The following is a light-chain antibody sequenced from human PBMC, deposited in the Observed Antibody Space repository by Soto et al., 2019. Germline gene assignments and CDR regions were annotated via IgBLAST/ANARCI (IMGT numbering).Light chain of an antibody. V-gene: IGKV3-15*01. CDR2: GDS. CDR3: HQYNHWPPLYS. J-gene: IGKJ2*01. CDR1: QSVSNN. Sequence: EVVLTQSPVTLSMSPGERATLSCRASQSVSNNLAWYQQKPGQAPRLLIYGDSTRATGVPARFSGSGSGTEFTLNIAGLQSEDIAIYYCHQYNHWPPLYSFGQGTRLEIK.